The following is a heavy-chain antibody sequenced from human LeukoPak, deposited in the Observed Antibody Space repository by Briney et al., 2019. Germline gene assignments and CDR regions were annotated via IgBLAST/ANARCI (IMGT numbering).Heavy chain of an antibody. V-gene: IGHV1-2*02. CDR1: GYTFTGYY. CDR2: INPNSGGT. D-gene: IGHD6-19*01. Sequence: ASVKDSCKASGYTFTGYYMHWVRQAPGQGLEWMGWINPNSGGTNYAQKFQGRVTMTRDTSISTAYMELSRLRSDDTAVYYCARGRGIAVAGGILFHYWGQGTLVTVSS. CDR3: ARGRGIAVAGGILFHY. J-gene: IGHJ4*02.